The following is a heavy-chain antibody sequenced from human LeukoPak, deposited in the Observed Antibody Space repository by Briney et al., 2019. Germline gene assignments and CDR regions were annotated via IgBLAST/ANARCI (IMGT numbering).Heavy chain of an antibody. Sequence: GTSLRLSCAASGFTFSDYYMSWIRQAPGKGLEWISYISGSSGTIYYADSVKGRFIISRDNDKNSLYLQMNSLRVEDTAVYFCTRVEKGFWSGFKMDVWGKGTTVAVSS. V-gene: IGHV3-11*04. J-gene: IGHJ6*04. CDR3: TRVEKGFWSGFKMDV. D-gene: IGHD3-3*01. CDR2: ISGSSGTI. CDR1: GFTFSDYY.